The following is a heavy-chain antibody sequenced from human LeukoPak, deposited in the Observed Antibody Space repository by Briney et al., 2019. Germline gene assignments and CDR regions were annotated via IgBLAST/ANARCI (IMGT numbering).Heavy chain of an antibody. CDR3: ARTGVVVIYYFDY. J-gene: IGHJ4*02. Sequence: PSETLSLTCTVSGGSISSSSYYWGWIRQPPGKGLEWIGSIYYSGSTYYNPSLKSLVTISVDTSKNQFSLKLSSVTAADTAVYYCARTGVVVIYYFDYWGQGTLVTVSS. CDR1: GGSISSSSYY. D-gene: IGHD3-22*01. CDR2: IYYSGST. V-gene: IGHV4-39*01.